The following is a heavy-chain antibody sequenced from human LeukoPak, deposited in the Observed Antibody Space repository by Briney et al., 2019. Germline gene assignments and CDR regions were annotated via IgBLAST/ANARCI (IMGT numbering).Heavy chain of an antibody. J-gene: IGHJ3*02. V-gene: IGHV3-30*04. CDR3: ARGFTLYYNRQEGAFDI. D-gene: IGHD3-10*01. CDR2: ISYDGSNK. Sequence: PGRSLRLSCAASGFTFSSYAMHWVRQAPGKGLEWVAVISYDGSNKYYADSVKSRFTISRDNSKNTLYLQMNSLRAEDTAVYYCARGFTLYYNRQEGAFDIWGQGTMVTVSS. CDR1: GFTFSSYA.